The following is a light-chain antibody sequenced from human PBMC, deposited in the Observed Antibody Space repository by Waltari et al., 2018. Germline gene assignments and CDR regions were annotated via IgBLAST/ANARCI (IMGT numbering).Light chain of an antibody. V-gene: IGKV1-39*01. CDR2: AAS. Sequence: DIQMTQSPSSLSASVGDRVTITCRASQSITMYLNWYQQKAGKAPKLLIYAASILQSGVPSRFSSSGSVTDFTLTISNLQPEDFATYFCQQTYSSPRFGPGTKVDFK. CDR1: QSITMY. J-gene: IGKJ3*01. CDR3: QQTYSSPR.